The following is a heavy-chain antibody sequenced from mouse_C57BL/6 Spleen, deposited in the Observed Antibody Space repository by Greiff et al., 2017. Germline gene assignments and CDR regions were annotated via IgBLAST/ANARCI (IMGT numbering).Heavy chain of an antibody. CDR1: GYAFSSSW. J-gene: IGHJ3*01. CDR3: ARKGTTVPSFAY. CDR2: IYPGDGDT. V-gene: IGHV1-82*01. D-gene: IGHD1-1*01. Sequence: QVQLLQSGPELVKPGASVKISCKASGYAFSSSWMYWVQQRPGKGLAWIGRIYPGDGDTNYNGKLKGKATLTADNTTSTAYMQLSSLTSKDSAVYFCARKGTTVPSFAYWGQGTLVTVSA.